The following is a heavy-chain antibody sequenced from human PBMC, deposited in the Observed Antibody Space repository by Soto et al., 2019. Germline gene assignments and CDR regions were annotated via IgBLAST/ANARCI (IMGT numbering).Heavy chain of an antibody. D-gene: IGHD4-17*01. CDR2: IIPIFGTA. J-gene: IGHJ4*02. V-gene: IGHV1-69*01. CDR1: GGTFSSYA. CDR3: ARARDYGDYVGY. Sequence: QVQLVQSGAEVKKPRSSVKVSCKASGGTFSSYAISWVRQAPGQGLEWMGGIIPIFGTANYAQKFQGRVTITADESTSTADLELSSVRSEDTALYYCARARDYGDYVGYWGQGTMVTVSS.